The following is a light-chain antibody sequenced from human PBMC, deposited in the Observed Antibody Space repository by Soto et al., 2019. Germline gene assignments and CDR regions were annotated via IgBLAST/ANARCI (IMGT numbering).Light chain of an antibody. CDR1: QSATSDY. CDR3: QKSGSSPRN. J-gene: IGKJ5*01. Sequence: EIVLTQSPGPLSVSPGERATLSCRACQSATSDYLAWYQQKPGQAPRLLVYGASSMATGIPDRFSGSGSGTNFTLTMSRREPEDFAVYYCQKSGSSPRNFGQGTRLET. V-gene: IGKV3-20*01. CDR2: GAS.